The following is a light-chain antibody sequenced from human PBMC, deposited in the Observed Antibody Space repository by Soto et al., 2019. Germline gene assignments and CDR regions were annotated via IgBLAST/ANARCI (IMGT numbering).Light chain of an antibody. CDR3: AAWDDGLKSYV. Sequence: QSVLTQPPSASGTPGHRVTISCSGSGSNFGSNTVNWYQHLPGTAPKLLIYNNDQRPSGVPDRFSGSKSGTSASLAISGLQSDDEADYYCAAWDDGLKSYVFGTGTKLTVL. CDR2: NND. V-gene: IGLV1-44*01. CDR1: GSNFGSNT. J-gene: IGLJ1*01.